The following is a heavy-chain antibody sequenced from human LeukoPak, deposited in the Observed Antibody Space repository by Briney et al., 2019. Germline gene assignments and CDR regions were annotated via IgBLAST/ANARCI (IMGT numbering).Heavy chain of an antibody. J-gene: IGHJ3*02. V-gene: IGHV1-2*02. CDR1: GYTFTGYY. D-gene: IGHD1-26*01. Sequence: GASVKVSCKASGYTFTGYYMHWVRQAPGQGLEWMGWINPNSGGTNYAQKFQGRVTMTRDTSISTAYMELSRLRSDDTAVYYCARDYRSIVGADTRDAFDIWGQGTMVTVSS. CDR2: INPNSGGT. CDR3: ARDYRSIVGADTRDAFDI.